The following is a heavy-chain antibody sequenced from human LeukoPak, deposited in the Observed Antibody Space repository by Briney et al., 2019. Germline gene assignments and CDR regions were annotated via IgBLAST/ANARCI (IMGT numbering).Heavy chain of an antibody. J-gene: IGHJ4*02. Sequence: GESLRLSSAASGFTFSDYYMNWIRQAPGKGLEWISYINSGGNAFYYADSVKGRFTISRDNAENSLYLHMSSLRAEDTAVYYCARGEYSSGWYGSDFDYWGQEALVTVSS. V-gene: IGHV3-11*01. CDR1: GFTFSDYY. CDR3: ARGEYSSGWYGSDFDY. CDR2: INSGGNAF. D-gene: IGHD6-19*01.